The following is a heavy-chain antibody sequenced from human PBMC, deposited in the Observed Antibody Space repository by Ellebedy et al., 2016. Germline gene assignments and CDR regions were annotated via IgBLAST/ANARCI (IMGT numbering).Heavy chain of an antibody. CDR1: EFTFSDYW. CDR3: VCIPVRPSLAAASNGGPIH. D-gene: IGHD6-13*01. CDR2: ISTDGRFT. Sequence: GESLKISXEASEFTFSDYWMHWVRQVPGKGLLWVSRISTDGRFTTYADSVKGRFTISRDNAKNSLYLQMNSLRPEDTAFYYCVCIPVRPSLAAASNGGPIHWGQGTLVTVSS. V-gene: IGHV3-74*01. J-gene: IGHJ1*01.